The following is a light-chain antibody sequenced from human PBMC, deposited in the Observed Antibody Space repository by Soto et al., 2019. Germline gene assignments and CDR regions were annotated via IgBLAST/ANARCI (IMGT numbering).Light chain of an antibody. V-gene: IGKV1-39*01. J-gene: IGKJ1*01. Sequence: DIQMTQSTSSLSASVGDRVTITCRASQSISSYLNWYQRKPGKAPKLLIYAASSLQSGVPSRFSGSGSGTDFTLTISSLQPEDFATYYCQQSYSTPGTFGQGTKVDIK. CDR1: QSISSY. CDR2: AAS. CDR3: QQSYSTPGT.